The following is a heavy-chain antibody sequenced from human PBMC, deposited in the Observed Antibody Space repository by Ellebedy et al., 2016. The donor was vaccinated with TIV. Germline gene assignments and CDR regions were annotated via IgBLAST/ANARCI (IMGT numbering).Heavy chain of an antibody. CDR3: ARAHYYDSSGYPTTDY. CDR1: GYTFTSYY. Sequence: AASVKVSCKASGYTFTSYYMHWVRQAPGQGLEWMGRIIPILGIANYAQKFQGRVTITADKSTSTAYMELSSLRSEDTAVYYCARAHYYDSSGYPTTDYWGQGTLVTVSS. J-gene: IGHJ4*02. D-gene: IGHD3-22*01. V-gene: IGHV1-69*04. CDR2: IIPILGIA.